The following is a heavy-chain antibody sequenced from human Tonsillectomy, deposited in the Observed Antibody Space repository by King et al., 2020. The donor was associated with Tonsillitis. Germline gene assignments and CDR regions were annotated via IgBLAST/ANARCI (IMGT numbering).Heavy chain of an antibody. CDR1: GGSISSSTSY. CDR2: IYYRGNT. D-gene: IGHD3-22*01. V-gene: IGHV4-39*01. Sequence: QLQESGPGLVKPSETLSLTCTVSGGSISSSTSYWGWIRQPPGKGLEWIGTIYYRGNTYYNSSLKSRVTISVDTSKNQFSLKLSSVTAADTAVYYCARHRRSMIVVVMKSPFDYWGQGTLVTVSS. J-gene: IGHJ4*02. CDR3: ARHRRSMIVVVMKSPFDY.